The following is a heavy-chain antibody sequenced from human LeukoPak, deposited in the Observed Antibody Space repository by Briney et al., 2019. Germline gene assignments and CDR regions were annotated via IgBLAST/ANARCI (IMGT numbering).Heavy chain of an antibody. Sequence: KTSETLSLTCAVYGGSFSSYYWSWIRQPAGKGLEWIGRIYTSGSTNYNPSLKSRVTMSVDTSKNQFSLKLSSVTAADTAVYYCARGGYYYDSSGYSKFDYWGQGTLVTVSS. CDR2: IYTSGST. CDR1: GGSFSSYY. J-gene: IGHJ4*02. CDR3: ARGGYYYDSSGYSKFDY. V-gene: IGHV4-59*10. D-gene: IGHD3-22*01.